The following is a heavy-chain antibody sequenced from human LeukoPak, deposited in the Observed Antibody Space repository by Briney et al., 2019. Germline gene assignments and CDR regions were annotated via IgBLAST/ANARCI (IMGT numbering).Heavy chain of an antibody. V-gene: IGHV4-34*01. Sequence: SETLSPTCAVYGGSFSGYYWSWIRQPPGKGLEWIGEINHSGSTNYNPSLKSRVTISVDTSKNQFSLKLSSVTAADTAVYYCARGPPRYGSGSYGFDYWGQGTLVTVSS. J-gene: IGHJ4*02. D-gene: IGHD3-10*01. CDR1: GGSFSGYY. CDR2: INHSGST. CDR3: ARGPPRYGSGSYGFDY.